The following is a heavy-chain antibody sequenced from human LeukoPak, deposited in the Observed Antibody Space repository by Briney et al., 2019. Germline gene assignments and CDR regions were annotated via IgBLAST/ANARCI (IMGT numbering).Heavy chain of an antibody. D-gene: IGHD3-10*01. Sequence: PGGSLRLSCAASGFTFSSYSMNWVRQAPGKGLEWVSSISSSSSYIHYADSVKGRFTISRDNAKNSLFLQMNSLRAEDTAVYYCARAVTMVRGVADYWGQGTLVTVSS. J-gene: IGHJ4*02. CDR1: GFTFSSYS. CDR2: ISSSSSYI. CDR3: ARAVTMVRGVADY. V-gene: IGHV3-21*01.